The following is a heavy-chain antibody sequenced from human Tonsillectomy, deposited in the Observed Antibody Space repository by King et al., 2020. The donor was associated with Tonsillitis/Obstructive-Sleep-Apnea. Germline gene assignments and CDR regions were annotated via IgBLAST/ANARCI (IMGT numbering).Heavy chain of an antibody. J-gene: IGHJ4*02. D-gene: IGHD1-26*01. V-gene: IGHV4-59*01. CDR2: MYYNGST. Sequence: QLQESGPGLVKPSETLSLTCTVSGGSISSYYWTWLRQPPGKRLEWIGYMYYNGSTNYNPSLKSRVTISVDTSKNQFSLKLSSVTAADTAVYYCAGGGKIDYWGQGTLVTVSS. CDR1: GGSISSYY. CDR3: AGGGKIDY.